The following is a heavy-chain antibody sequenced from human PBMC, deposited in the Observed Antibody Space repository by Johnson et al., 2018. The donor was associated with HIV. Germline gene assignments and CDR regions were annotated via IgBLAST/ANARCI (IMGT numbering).Heavy chain of an antibody. CDR1: GFNFSDSY. J-gene: IGHJ3*01. CDR2: ISSSGGST. Sequence: VQLVESGGGLVKPGGSLRLSCAASGFNFSDSYMSWIRQAPGKGLEWVSAISSSGGSTYYADSVKGRFTISRDNSKNTLYLQMKSLRAEDTAVYYCAKVVDAFDVWCQGTMVTVSS. V-gene: IGHV3-23*04. CDR3: AKVVDAFDV.